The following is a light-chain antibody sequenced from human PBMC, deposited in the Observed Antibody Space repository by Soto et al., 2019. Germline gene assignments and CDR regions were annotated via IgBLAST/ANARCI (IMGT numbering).Light chain of an antibody. CDR3: QQSFSAPLT. Sequence: DIHMTQSPTSLSAPVGDSVTITCRASQNIKKFLNWYQQKPGKAPKLLIYTASSVQAGFPSRFSGSGSWTDFTFTISSLQPEDFATYSCQQSFSAPLTFGGGTRVEI. CDR2: TAS. J-gene: IGKJ4*01. CDR1: QNIKKF. V-gene: IGKV1-39*01.